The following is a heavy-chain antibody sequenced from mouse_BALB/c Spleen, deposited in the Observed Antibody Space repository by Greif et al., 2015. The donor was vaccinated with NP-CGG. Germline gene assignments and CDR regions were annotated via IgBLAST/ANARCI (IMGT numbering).Heavy chain of an antibody. J-gene: IGHJ3*01. V-gene: IGHV1-54*01. CDR2: INPGSGGT. Sequence: VQLVESGAELVRPGTSVKVSCKASGYGFTNYLMEWVKQRPGQGLEWIGVINPGSGGTNYNEKFKGKATLTADKSSSTAYMQLSSLTSDDSAVYFCAREGDYGFAYWGQGTLVTVSA. CDR3: AREGDYGFAY. D-gene: IGHD2-4*01. CDR1: GYGFTNYL.